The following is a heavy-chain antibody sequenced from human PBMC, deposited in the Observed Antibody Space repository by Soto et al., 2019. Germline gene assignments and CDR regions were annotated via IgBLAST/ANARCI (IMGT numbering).Heavy chain of an antibody. J-gene: IGHJ4*02. V-gene: IGHV4-34*01. Sequence: SETLSLTCAVYGGSFSGYYWSWIRQPPGKGLEWIGEINHNGSTNYNPSLKSRVTISVDTSKNQFSLKLRSVTAADTAVYYCAGSGSVTFGGVIVKGTFDYWGQGTLVTVSS. CDR1: GGSFSGYY. CDR2: INHNGST. CDR3: AGSGSVTFGGVIVKGTFDY. D-gene: IGHD3-16*02.